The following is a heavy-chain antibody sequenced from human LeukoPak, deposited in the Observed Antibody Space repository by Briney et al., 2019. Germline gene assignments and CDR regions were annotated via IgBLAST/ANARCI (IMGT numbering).Heavy chain of an antibody. CDR3: GTIALGRNLLFDY. V-gene: IGHV3-72*01. CDR2: SKNKANSYTT. CDR1: GFTFSDHY. D-gene: IGHD2-15*01. Sequence: GGSLRLSCAASGFTFSDHYMDWVRQAPGKGLEWVGRSKNKANSYTTEYAASVKGRFTISRDDSKNSLYLQMNSLKTEDTAVYYCGTIALGRNLLFDYWGQGTLVTVSS. J-gene: IGHJ4*02.